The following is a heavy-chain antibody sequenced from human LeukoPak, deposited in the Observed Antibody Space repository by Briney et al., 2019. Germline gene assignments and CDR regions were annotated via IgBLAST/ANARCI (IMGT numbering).Heavy chain of an antibody. Sequence: PGGSLRLSCAASGFSFSSYSMKWVRQAPGKGLEWLSYTSSGSSTIYYADAVKGRFVISRDNTKKTLDLEMNSLRAEDTAVYYCARDEVRGRYYGMDVWGQGTTVTVS. CDR1: GFSFSSYS. V-gene: IGHV3-48*04. J-gene: IGHJ6*02. D-gene: IGHD3-10*01. CDR3: ARDEVRGRYYGMDV. CDR2: TSSGSSTI.